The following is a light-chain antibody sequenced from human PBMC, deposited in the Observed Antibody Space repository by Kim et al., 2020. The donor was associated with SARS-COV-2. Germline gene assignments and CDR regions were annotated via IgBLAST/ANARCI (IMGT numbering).Light chain of an antibody. Sequence: GQRVTTSCSGSSSSIGTNPAYWYHQFPGTAPKLLTYTKDQRPSGVPDRVSGSKSGTSASLAISGLRSEDEADYYCSAWDDRLSAWVFGGGTQLTFL. CDR1: SSSIGTNP. J-gene: IGLJ3*02. V-gene: IGLV1-47*01. CDR2: TKD. CDR3: SAWDDRLSAWV.